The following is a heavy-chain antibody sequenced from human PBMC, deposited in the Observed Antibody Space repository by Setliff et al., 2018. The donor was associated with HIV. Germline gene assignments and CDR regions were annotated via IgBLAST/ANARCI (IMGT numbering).Heavy chain of an antibody. CDR1: GYTFINYH. CDR2: ISASSVNT. CDR3: ARVPVSSYYYYMDV. V-gene: IGHV1-18*01. D-gene: IGHD6-13*01. J-gene: IGHJ6*03. Sequence: ASVKVSCKASGYTFINYHITWVRQAPGQGLEWVESISASSVNTNYTQGRVTMTTDISTSTAYMELRSLRSDDSAVYFCARVPVSSYYYYMDVWGKGTTVTVSS.